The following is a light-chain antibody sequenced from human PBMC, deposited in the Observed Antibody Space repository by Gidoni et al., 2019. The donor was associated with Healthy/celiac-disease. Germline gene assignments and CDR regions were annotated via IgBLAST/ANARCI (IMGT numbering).Light chain of an antibody. J-gene: IGLJ2*01. Sequence: QSALTQPPSASGSPGQPVTISRTGTSSDFGGYNYVSWYQQHPGKAPKLMIYEVSKRPSGVPDRFSGSKSGNTASLTVSGLQAEDEADYYCSSYAGSNNLVFGGGTKLTVL. CDR2: EVS. V-gene: IGLV2-8*01. CDR1: SSDFGGYNY. CDR3: SSYAGSNNLV.